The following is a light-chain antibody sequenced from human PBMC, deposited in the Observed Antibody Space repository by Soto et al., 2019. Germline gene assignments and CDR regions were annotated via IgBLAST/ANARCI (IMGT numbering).Light chain of an antibody. CDR3: QQYNNWPGT. CDR1: QNVNSW. Sequence: DIQMTQSPSTLSASVGDRVTITCRASQNVNSWLAWYQQKPGKAPTLLIYDGSTLKSGVPIRFIASGSGTDFTLTISSLQPEDFATYYCQQYNNWPGTFGQGTKVDIK. J-gene: IGKJ1*01. CDR2: DGS. V-gene: IGKV1-5*01.